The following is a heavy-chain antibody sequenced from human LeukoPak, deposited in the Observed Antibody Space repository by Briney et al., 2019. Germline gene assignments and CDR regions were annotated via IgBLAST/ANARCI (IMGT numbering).Heavy chain of an antibody. CDR3: AKDIEWDVSKGYMDV. CDR2: ISWNSGSI. J-gene: IGHJ6*03. V-gene: IGHV3-9*01. Sequence: PGRSLRLSCAASGFTFDDYAMHWARQAPGKGLEWVSGISWNSGSIGYADSVKGRFTISRDNAKNSLYLQMNSLRAEDTALYYCAKDIEWDVSKGYMDVWGKGTTVTISS. D-gene: IGHD1-26*01. CDR1: GFTFDDYA.